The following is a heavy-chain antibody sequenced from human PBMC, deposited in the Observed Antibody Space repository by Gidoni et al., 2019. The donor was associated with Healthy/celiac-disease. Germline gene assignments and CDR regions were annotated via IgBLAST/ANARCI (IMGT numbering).Heavy chain of an antibody. V-gene: IGHV3-21*01. CDR1: GFTFSSYS. Sequence: EVQLVESGGGLVKPGGSLRLSCAASGFTFSSYSMNWVRQAPGKGLGWVSSISSRSSYIDYADSVKGRFTISRDNAKNSLYLQMNSLRAEDTAVYYCARSPYGAFDIWGQGTMVTVSS. CDR2: ISSRSSYI. J-gene: IGHJ3*02. CDR3: ARSPYGAFDI. D-gene: IGHD3-16*01.